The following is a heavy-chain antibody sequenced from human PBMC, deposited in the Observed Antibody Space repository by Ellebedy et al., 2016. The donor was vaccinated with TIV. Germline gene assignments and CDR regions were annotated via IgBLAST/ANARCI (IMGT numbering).Heavy chain of an antibody. CDR2: IIPILGRP. CDR1: GYTFTSYY. V-gene: IGHV1-69*04. CDR3: ATDSRYSYGYRFNF. D-gene: IGHD5-18*01. Sequence: ASVKVSCKASGYTFTSYYMHWVRQAPGQGLEWMGRIIPILGRPDYAQSFLGRATINADKSTGTPYLELSSLRSEDTAVYYCATDSRYSYGYRFNFWGQGTLVTVSS. J-gene: IGHJ4*02.